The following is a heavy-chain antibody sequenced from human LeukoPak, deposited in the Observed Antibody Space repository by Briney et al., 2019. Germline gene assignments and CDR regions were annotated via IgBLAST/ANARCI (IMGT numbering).Heavy chain of an antibody. CDR1: GFTFSSYA. V-gene: IGHV3-30-3*01. CDR3: AGPVGDP. Sequence: GGSLRLSCAASGFTFSSYAVHWVRQAPGKGLEWVAVISYDGSNKYYADSVKGRFTISRDNSKNTLYLQMNSLRAEDTAVYYCAGPVGDPWGQGTLVTVSS. D-gene: IGHD1-26*01. CDR2: ISYDGSNK. J-gene: IGHJ5*02.